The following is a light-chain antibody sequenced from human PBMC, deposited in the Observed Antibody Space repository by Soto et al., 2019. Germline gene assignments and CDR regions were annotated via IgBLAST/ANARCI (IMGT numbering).Light chain of an antibody. CDR1: QTIDTY. V-gene: IGKV3-11*01. CDR3: QQRGSWPPT. CDR2: DAS. J-gene: IGKJ5*01. Sequence: DIVLTQSPATLSLSPGESATLSCTTNQTIDTYFAWYQQKRGLPPRLLVSDASNRAIGIPARFSGRGSGTSFSLTISSLEPEDFAVYHCQQRGSWPPTFGRGKRLEF.